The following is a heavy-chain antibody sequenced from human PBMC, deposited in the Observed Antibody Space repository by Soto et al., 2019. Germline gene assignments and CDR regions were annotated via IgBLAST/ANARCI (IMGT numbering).Heavy chain of an antibody. CDR1: GFTFSSFA. CDR3: AKVTKRAAAGRYEYYKYGMDV. V-gene: IGHV3-23*01. Sequence: PGGSLRLSCAASGFTFSSFAMSWVRQAPGKGLEWVSSISSDSGHTYYADSVKGRFTISRDNSKKTLYLQMNSLRAEDTAIYYCAKVTKRAAAGRYEYYKYGMDVWGQGTTVTVSS. D-gene: IGHD6-13*01. CDR2: ISSDSGHT. J-gene: IGHJ6*02.